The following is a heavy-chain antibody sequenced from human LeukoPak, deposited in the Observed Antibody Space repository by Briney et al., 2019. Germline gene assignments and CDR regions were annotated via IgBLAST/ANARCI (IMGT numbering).Heavy chain of an antibody. CDR2: ISSSSSYI. V-gene: IGHV3-21*01. Sequence: PGGSLRLSCAASGFIFNSYGMHWVRQAPGKGLEWVSSISSSSSYIYYADSVKGRFTISRDNAKNSLYLQTNSLRAEDTAVYYCARANFDSSSSSAFDIWGQGTMVTVSS. J-gene: IGHJ3*02. CDR3: ARANFDSSSSSAFDI. CDR1: GFIFNSYG. D-gene: IGHD6-6*01.